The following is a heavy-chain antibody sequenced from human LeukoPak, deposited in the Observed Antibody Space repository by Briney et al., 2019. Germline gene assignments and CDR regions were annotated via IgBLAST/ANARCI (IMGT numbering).Heavy chain of an antibody. CDR3: ARVPPPNYYDSSGYYYFDY. Sequence: SVKVSCRASGGTFISYAISWVRQAPGQGLEWMGGIIPIFGTANYAQKFQGRVTITADESTSTAYMELSSLRSEDTAVYYCARVPPPNYYDSSGYYYFDYWGQGTLVTVSS. D-gene: IGHD3-22*01. CDR1: GGTFISYA. J-gene: IGHJ4*02. V-gene: IGHV1-69*13. CDR2: IIPIFGTA.